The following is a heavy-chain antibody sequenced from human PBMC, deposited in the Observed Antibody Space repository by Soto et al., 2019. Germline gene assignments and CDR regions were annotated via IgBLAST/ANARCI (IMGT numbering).Heavy chain of an antibody. CDR2: LYFSGST. CDR1: NGSISTNTFH. V-gene: IGHV4-39*01. CDR3: ARLGPIYDPSAYYSDY. Sequence: SETLSLTCSVSNGSISTNTFHWGWIRQPPGKGLEWVGTLYFSGSTHYNPSLKSRLAMSVDTSNNRFSLNLSSVTAADTAFYFCARLGPIYDPSAYYSDYWGQGALVTVSS. J-gene: IGHJ4*02. D-gene: IGHD3-16*01.